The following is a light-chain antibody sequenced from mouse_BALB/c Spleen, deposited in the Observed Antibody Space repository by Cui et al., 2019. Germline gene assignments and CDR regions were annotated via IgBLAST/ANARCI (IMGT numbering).Light chain of an antibody. CDR3: HQYHRSPFT. J-gene: IGKJ4*01. Sequence: QIVLTQSPAIMSASLGERVTMTCTASSSVSSSYLHWYQQKPGSSPKLWIYGTSNLGSGVPARFSGSGSGTSYSLTIRSMEAEDAATYYCHQYHRSPFTFGSGTKLEIK. V-gene: IGKV4-74*01. CDR2: GTS. CDR1: SSVSSSY.